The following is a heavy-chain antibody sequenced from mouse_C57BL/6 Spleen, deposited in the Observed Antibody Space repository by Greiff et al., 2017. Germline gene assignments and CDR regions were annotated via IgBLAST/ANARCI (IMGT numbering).Heavy chain of an antibody. CDR2: INPSSGYT. CDR1: GYTFTSYT. V-gene: IGHV1-4*01. J-gene: IGHJ4*01. CDR3: ARSDYGSSPWAMDY. Sequence: QVQLQQSGAELARPGASVKMSCKASGYTFTSYTMHWVKQRPGQGLEWIGYINPSSGYTKYNQKFKDKATLTADKSSSTAYMQLSSLTSEDSAVYYCARSDYGSSPWAMDYWGQGTSVTVSS. D-gene: IGHD1-1*01.